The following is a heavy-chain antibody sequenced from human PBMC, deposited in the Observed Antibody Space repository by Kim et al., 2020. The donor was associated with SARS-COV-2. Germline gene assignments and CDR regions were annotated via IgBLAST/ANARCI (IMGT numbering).Heavy chain of an antibody. CDR2: IKSKTDGGKT. Sequence: GGSLRLSCAASGFTFSNAWMSWVRQAPGKGLEWVGRIKSKTDGGKTDYAAPVKGRFTISRDDSKNTLYLQMNSLKTEDTAVYYCTTDFGGQYQLLSFLDAFDSWGQGTMVTVSS. V-gene: IGHV3-15*01. CDR1: GFTFSNAW. D-gene: IGHD2-2*01. J-gene: IGHJ3*02. CDR3: TTDFGGQYQLLSFLDAFDS.